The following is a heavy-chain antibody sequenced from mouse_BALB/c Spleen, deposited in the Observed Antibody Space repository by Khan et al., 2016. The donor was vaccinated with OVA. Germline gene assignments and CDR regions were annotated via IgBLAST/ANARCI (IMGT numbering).Heavy chain of an antibody. V-gene: IGHV3-2*02. Sequence: EVPLQESGPGLVKPSQSLSLTCTVTGYSITSDYAWHWIRQFPGNKLEWMGYISYRGSTSYTPSLKSRISITRDTSKNQFFLQLNSGTTEDTATYCCARSIMANWGQGTTLTVSS. CDR1: GYSITSDYA. CDR3: ARSIMAN. CDR2: ISYRGST. J-gene: IGHJ2*01.